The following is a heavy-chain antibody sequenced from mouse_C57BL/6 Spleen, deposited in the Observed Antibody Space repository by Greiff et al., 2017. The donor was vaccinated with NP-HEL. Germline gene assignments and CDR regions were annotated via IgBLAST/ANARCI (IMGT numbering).Heavy chain of an antibody. CDR2: IYPSDSET. CDR3: ARTGYSAMDY. J-gene: IGHJ4*01. D-gene: IGHD3-1*01. Sequence: QVQLQQPGAELVRPGSSVKLSCKASGYTFTSYWMDWVKQRPGQGLEWIGNIYPSDSETHYNQKFKDKATLTVDKSSSTAYMQLSSLTSADSAVYYCARTGYSAMDYWGQGTSVTVSS. V-gene: IGHV1-61*01. CDR1: GYTFTSYW.